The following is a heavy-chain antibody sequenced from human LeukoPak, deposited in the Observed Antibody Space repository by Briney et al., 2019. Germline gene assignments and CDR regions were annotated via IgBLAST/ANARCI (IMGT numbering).Heavy chain of an antibody. Sequence: GGSLRLSCAAPGFPFSSYAMSWVRQAPGEGLEWVSTIRGSGDGTVYADSVKGRFTITRDNAQNSLYLQMNSLRAEDTAVYYCARFYDTGWYGHFDYWGQGALVAVSS. V-gene: IGHV3-23*01. J-gene: IGHJ4*02. CDR2: IRGSGDGT. D-gene: IGHD6-19*01. CDR3: ARFYDTGWYGHFDY. CDR1: GFPFSSYA.